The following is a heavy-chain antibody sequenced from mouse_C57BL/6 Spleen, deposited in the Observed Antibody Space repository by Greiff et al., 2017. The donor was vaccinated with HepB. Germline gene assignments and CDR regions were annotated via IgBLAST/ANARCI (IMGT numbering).Heavy chain of an antibody. V-gene: IGHV3-6*01. D-gene: IGHD2-12*01. J-gene: IGHJ4*01. Sequence: EVKLLESGPGLVKPSQSLSLTCSVTGYSITSGYYWNWIRQFPGNKLEWMGYISYDGSNNYNPSLKNRISITRDTSKNQFFLKLNPVTTEDTATYYCARDYDVGYYAMDYWGQGTSVTVSS. CDR3: ARDYDVGYYAMDY. CDR1: GYSITSGYY. CDR2: ISYDGSN.